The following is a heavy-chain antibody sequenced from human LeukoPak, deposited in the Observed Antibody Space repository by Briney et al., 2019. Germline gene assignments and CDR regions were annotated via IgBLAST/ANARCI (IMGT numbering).Heavy chain of an antibody. Sequence: SETLSLTCAVYGGSFSGYYWSWIRQPPGRGLEWIGYIYYSWSTNYNPSLTSRVTISVDTSKNQFSLKLSSVTAADTAVYYCARALQSSTITIFGVVTPQNYYMDVWGKGTTVTVSS. D-gene: IGHD3-3*01. CDR3: ARALQSSTITIFGVVTPQNYYMDV. J-gene: IGHJ6*03. CDR2: IYYSWST. V-gene: IGHV4-59*01. CDR1: GGSFSGYY.